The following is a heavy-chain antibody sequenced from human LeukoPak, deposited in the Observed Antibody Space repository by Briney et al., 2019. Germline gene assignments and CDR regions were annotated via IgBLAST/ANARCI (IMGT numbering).Heavy chain of an antibody. J-gene: IGHJ4*02. Sequence: ASVKVSCKVSGYTLTELSMHWVRQAPGKGLEWMGGFDPEDGETIYAQKFQGRVTMTEDTSTDTAYIELSSLRSEDTAVYYCARPMRTYYYGSGSYSFDYWGQGTLVTVSS. CDR2: FDPEDGET. CDR1: GYTLTELS. CDR3: ARPMRTYYYGSGSYSFDY. V-gene: IGHV1-24*01. D-gene: IGHD3-10*01.